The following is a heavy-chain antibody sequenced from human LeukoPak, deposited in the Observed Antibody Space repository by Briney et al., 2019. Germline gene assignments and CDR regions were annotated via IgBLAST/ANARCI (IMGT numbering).Heavy chain of an antibody. Sequence: PGGSLRLSCAASGFTFSSYGMNWVRQAPGKGLEWVSAISDSGGSTYYADSVKGRFTISRDNSKNTLYLQMNSLRAEDTAVYYCAKEYCSSTSCYTSYFDYWGQGTLVTVSS. J-gene: IGHJ4*02. CDR3: AKEYCSSTSCYTSYFDY. CDR2: ISDSGGST. D-gene: IGHD2-2*02. V-gene: IGHV3-23*01. CDR1: GFTFSSYG.